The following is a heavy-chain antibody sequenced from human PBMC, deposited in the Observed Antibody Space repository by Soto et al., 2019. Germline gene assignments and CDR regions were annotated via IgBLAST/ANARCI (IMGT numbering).Heavy chain of an antibody. D-gene: IGHD4-17*01. CDR2: INHSGST. CDR1: GGSFSGYY. CDR3: ARGGSGYGDSSWDFDY. Sequence: SETLSLTCAVYGGSFSGYYWSWIRQPPGKGLEWIGEINHSGSTNYNPSLKSRVTISVDTSKNQFSLKLSSVTAADTAVYYCARGGSGYGDSSWDFDYWGQGTLVTVSS. V-gene: IGHV4-34*01. J-gene: IGHJ4*02.